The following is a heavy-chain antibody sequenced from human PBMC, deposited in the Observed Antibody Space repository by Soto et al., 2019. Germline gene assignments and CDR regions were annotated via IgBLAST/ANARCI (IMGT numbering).Heavy chain of an antibody. V-gene: IGHV4-34*01. Sequence: SEPLSLTCAVYGGSFSGYYWSWIRQPPGKGLEWIGEINHSGSTNYNPSLKSRVTISVDTSKNQFSLKLSSVTAADTAVYYCARASTGPGIAVAGRKYFQHWGQGTLVTSPQ. J-gene: IGHJ1*01. CDR3: ARASTGPGIAVAGRKYFQH. D-gene: IGHD6-19*01. CDR1: GGSFSGYY. CDR2: INHSGST.